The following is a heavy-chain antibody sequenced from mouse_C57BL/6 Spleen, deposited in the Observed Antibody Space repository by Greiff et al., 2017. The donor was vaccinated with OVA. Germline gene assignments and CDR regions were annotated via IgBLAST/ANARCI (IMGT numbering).Heavy chain of an antibody. J-gene: IGHJ2*01. CDR2: IRNKANGYTT. CDR3: ARWGTVVADY. D-gene: IGHD1-1*01. Sequence: EVMLVESGGGLVQPGGSLSLSCAASGFTFTDYYMSWVRQPPGKALAWLGFIRNKANGYTTEYSASVKGRFTISRDNSQSILYLQMNALRAEDSATYYCARWGTVVADYWGQGTTLTVSS. V-gene: IGHV7-3*01. CDR1: GFTFTDYY.